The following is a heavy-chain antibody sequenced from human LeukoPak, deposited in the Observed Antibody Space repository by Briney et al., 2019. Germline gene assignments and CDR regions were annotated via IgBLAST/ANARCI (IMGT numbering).Heavy chain of an antibody. Sequence: TGGYLRLSCATSGFNFGVVAMDWIRQAPGKGLEWVGFIRHREYGGTAEYAASVNGRFAISRDDSKSIVYLQMNDLRTEDTGVYYCARERAGDVDYWGLGTLVTVSS. CDR2: IRHREYGGTA. J-gene: IGHJ4*02. CDR3: ARERAGDVDY. V-gene: IGHV3-49*03. CDR1: GFNFGVVA.